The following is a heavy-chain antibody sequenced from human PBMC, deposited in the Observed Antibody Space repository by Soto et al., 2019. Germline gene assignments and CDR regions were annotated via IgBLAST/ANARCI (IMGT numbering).Heavy chain of an antibody. Sequence: QVQLVQSGAEVKKPGASVKVSCKASGDTFTDYYIHWVRQAPGQGLEWMGTVNPSGGHTTYAQHFLGRMTRTRDTSTSTLYMELTSLTSEDTAVYYCERGGHVVVVTAALDYWGQGTLVTVSS. D-gene: IGHD2-21*02. CDR2: VNPSGGHT. V-gene: IGHV1-46*01. CDR1: GDTFTDYY. CDR3: ERGGHVVVVTAALDY. J-gene: IGHJ4*02.